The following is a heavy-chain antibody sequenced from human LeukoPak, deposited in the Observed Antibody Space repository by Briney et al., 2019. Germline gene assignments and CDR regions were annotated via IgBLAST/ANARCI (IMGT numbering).Heavy chain of an antibody. CDR1: GFTFSHFW. CDR2: ISGSGGST. Sequence: GGSLRLSCAASGFTFSHFWMSWVRQAPGKGLGWVSAISGSGGSTYYADSVKGRFTISRDNSKNTLYLQMDSLRAEDTAVYYCAKARGSGSYYYYFDYWGQGTLVTASS. D-gene: IGHD1-26*01. J-gene: IGHJ4*02. V-gene: IGHV3-23*01. CDR3: AKARGSGSYYYYFDY.